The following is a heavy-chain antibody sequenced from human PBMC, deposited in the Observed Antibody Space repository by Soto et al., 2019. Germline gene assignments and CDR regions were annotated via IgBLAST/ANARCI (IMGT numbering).Heavy chain of an antibody. D-gene: IGHD3-10*01. CDR1: GFTFSSYA. J-gene: IGHJ4*02. V-gene: IGHV3-23*01. CDR3: AKDRGVIIIRGKGPDY. Sequence: GGSLRLSCAASGFTFSSYAMSWVRQAPGKGLEWVSAISGSGGSTYYADSVKGRFTISRDNSKNTLYLQMNSLRAEDTAVYYCAKDRGVIIIRGKGPDYWGQGTLVTVSS. CDR2: ISGSGGST.